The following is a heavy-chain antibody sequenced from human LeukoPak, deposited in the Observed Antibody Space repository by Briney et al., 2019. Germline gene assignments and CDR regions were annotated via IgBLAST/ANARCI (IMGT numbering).Heavy chain of an antibody. V-gene: IGHV3-43D*03. J-gene: IGHJ3*02. D-gene: IGHD5-24*01. CDR1: GFTFDDYA. CDR2: ISWDGGST. Sequence: TGGSLRLSCAASGFTFDDYAMHWVRQAPGKGLEWVSLISWDGGSTYYADSVKGRFTISRDNAKNSLYLQMNSLRAEDTAVYYCASSWLQYDAFDIWGQGTMVTVSS. CDR3: ASSWLQYDAFDI.